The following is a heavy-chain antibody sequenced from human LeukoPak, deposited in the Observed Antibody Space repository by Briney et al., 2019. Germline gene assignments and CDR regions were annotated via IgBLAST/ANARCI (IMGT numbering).Heavy chain of an antibody. D-gene: IGHD3-22*01. CDR1: GFTFSSYG. Sequence: GGSLRLSCAASGFTFSSYGMHWVRQAPGKGMEWVAFIRYDGSNKYYADSVKGRFTISRDNSKNTLHLQMNSLRTEDTAVYYCAKEGAYYDSSGYRFFDYWGQGTLVTVSS. V-gene: IGHV3-30*02. CDR2: IRYDGSNK. J-gene: IGHJ4*02. CDR3: AKEGAYYDSSGYRFFDY.